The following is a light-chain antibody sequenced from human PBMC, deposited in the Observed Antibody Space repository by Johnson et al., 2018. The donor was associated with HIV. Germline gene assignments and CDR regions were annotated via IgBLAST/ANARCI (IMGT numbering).Light chain of an antibody. V-gene: IGLV1-51*01. CDR1: SSNIGTNY. CDR2: DNN. J-gene: IGLJ1*01. Sequence: HSVLTQPPSASAAPGQKVTISCSGSSSNIGTNYVSWYQQLPGTAPKLLIYDNNKRPSGIPDRFSGSKSGTSATLGITGLQTGDEADYYCGTWDSSLSAYVFGTGTKVTVL. CDR3: GTWDSSLSAYV.